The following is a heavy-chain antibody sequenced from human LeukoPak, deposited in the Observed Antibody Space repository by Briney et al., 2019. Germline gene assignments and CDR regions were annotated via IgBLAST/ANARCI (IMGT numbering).Heavy chain of an antibody. CDR3: AKSLVVPL. J-gene: IGHJ4*02. Sequence: GGSMRLSCAVSGFTFSDHYMDWVRQAPGKGLEWVGRTKNRADKYIPQYAASVNGRFTISRDDSKKSLYLQMNSLRAEDTAVYYCAKSLVVPLWGQGTLVTVSS. D-gene: IGHD2-2*01. CDR2: TKNRADKYIP. V-gene: IGHV3-72*01. CDR1: GFTFSDHY.